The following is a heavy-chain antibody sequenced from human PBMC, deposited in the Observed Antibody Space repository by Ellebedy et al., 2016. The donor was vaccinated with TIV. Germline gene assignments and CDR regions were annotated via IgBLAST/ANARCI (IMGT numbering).Heavy chain of an antibody. V-gene: IGHV3-64*01. D-gene: IGHD4-23*01. CDR1: GFTFSTYA. CDR3: ARVVRKGGKGGYMDV. J-gene: IGHJ6*03. Sequence: GGSLRLSCAASGFTFSTYAMHWVRRAPGKGVEYVSAISNDGAHTYYANPVRGRFTISRDNYKNILYIQIGSLRYDDMAVYYCARVVRKGGKGGYMDVWGKGTTVTVSS. CDR2: ISNDGAHT.